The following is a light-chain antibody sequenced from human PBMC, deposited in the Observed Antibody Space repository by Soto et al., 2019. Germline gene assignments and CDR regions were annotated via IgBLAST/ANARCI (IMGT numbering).Light chain of an antibody. J-gene: IGKJ2*01. CDR2: DAS. V-gene: IGKV1-33*01. CDR1: QDISNR. CDR3: QNCFTVPYT. Sequence: DIQMTQSPSSLSASVGDIITITCQASQDISNRLNWYHQKPGKAPNLLIYDASNLAAGVPSGFSGSGSGTHFTFTITSLQPEDIGTYYCQNCFTVPYTFGQGTKV.